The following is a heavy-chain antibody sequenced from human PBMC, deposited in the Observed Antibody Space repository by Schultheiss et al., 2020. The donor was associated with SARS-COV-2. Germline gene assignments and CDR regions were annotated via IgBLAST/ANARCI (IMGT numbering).Heavy chain of an antibody. J-gene: IGHJ4*02. CDR1: GYTFTGYY. Sequence: SVKVSCKASGYTFTGYYMHWVRQAPGQGLEWMGRINPNSGGTNYAQKFQGRVTMTRDTSISTAYMELSRLRSDDTAVYYCARVSVYYDSSGYYDYWGQGTLVTVSS. V-gene: IGHV1-2*06. D-gene: IGHD3-22*01. CDR3: ARVSVYYDSSGYYDY. CDR2: INPNSGGT.